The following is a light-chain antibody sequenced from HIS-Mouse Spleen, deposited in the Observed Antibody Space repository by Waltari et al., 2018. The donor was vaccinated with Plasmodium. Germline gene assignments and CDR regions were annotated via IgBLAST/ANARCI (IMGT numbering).Light chain of an antibody. CDR3: QQRSNWPPLT. Sequence: VLTQSPATLSLSPGERATLSCMASQSVSSYLAWYQQKPGQAPRLLIYDASNRATGIPARFSGSGSGTDFTLTISSLEPEDFAVYYCQQRSNWPPLTFGGGTKVEIK. CDR2: DAS. V-gene: IGKV3-11*01. CDR1: QSVSSY. J-gene: IGKJ4*01.